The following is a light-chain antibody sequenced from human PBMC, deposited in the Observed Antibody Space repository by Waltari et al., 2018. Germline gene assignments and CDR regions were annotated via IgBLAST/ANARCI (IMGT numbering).Light chain of an antibody. CDR2: QAS. CDR1: QSVSKW. J-gene: IGKJ1*01. Sequence: DIQMTQSPSTLSASVGARVTITCRASQSVSKWLAWYRQKPGKAPKLLIYQASSLEGGVTSRFSGSGSGTEFTLTISSLQPDDFATYYCQQYDSSPWTFGQGTRVEIK. CDR3: QQYDSSPWT. V-gene: IGKV1-5*03.